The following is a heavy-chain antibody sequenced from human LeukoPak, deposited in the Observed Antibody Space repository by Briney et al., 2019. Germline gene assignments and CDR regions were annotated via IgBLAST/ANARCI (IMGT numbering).Heavy chain of an antibody. CDR1: GYTFTSYA. V-gene: IGHV1-3*01. J-gene: IGHJ4*02. CDR2: INAGNGNT. CDR3: ARDARRGYSSSWYYFDY. D-gene: IGHD6-13*01. Sequence: ASVKVSCKASGYTFTSYAMHWVRQAPGQRLEWMGWINAGNGNTKCSQKFQGRVTITRDTSASTAYMELSSLRSEDTAVYYCARDARRGYSSSWYYFDYWGQGTLVTVSS.